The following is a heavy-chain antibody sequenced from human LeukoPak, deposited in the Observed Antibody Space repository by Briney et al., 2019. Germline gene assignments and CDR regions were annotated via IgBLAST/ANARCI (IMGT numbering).Heavy chain of an antibody. V-gene: IGHV1-18*01. J-gene: IGHJ4*02. D-gene: IGHD6-13*01. CDR1: GYTFTSYG. CDR2: ISAYNGNT. CDR3: ARDLQDGSSWYGFMDY. Sequence: ASVKVSCKASGYTFTSYGISWVRQAPGQGLEWMGWISAYNGNTNYAQKLQGRVTITRDTSASTAYMELSSLRSEDTAVYYCARDLQDGSSWYGFMDYWGQGTLVTVSS.